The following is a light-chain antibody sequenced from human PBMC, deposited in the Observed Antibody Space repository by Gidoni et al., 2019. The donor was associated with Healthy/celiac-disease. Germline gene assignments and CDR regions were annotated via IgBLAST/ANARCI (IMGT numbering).Light chain of an antibody. CDR3: QRLNSYGALT. CDR1: QGISSY. Sequence: DIQLTQSPSFLSASVGDRVTITCRASQGISSYLAWYQQKPGKAPKLLIYAASTLQSGVPSRFSGSGSGTEFTLTISSLQPEDFATYYCQRLNSYGALTFGGGTKVEIK. CDR2: AAS. V-gene: IGKV1-9*01. J-gene: IGKJ4*01.